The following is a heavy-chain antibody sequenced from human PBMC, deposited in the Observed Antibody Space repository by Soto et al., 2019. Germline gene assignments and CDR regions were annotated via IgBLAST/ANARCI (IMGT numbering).Heavy chain of an antibody. V-gene: IGHV3-30*03. CDR1: GFTFRSYD. D-gene: IGHD3-22*01. CDR3: AAIDYYYDSSGYPHSFDY. CDR2: ISYDGSNK. J-gene: IGHJ4*02. Sequence: GSLRLSCAASGFTFRSYDMYWVRQAPGKGLEWVAVISYDGSNKYYADSVKGRFTISRDNSKNTLYLQMNSLRAEDTAVYYCAAIDYYYDSSGYPHSFDYWGQGTLVTVSS.